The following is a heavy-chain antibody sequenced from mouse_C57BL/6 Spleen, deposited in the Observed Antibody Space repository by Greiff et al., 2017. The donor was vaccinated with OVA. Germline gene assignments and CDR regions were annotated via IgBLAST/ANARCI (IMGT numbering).Heavy chain of an antibody. J-gene: IGHJ3*01. CDR2: IRLKSDNYAT. Sequence: EVKLVESGGGLVQPGGSMKLSCVASGFTFSNYWMNWVRQSPEKGLEWVAQIRLKSDNYATHYAESVKGRFTISRDDSKSSVYLQMNNLRAEDTGIYYCTTAGGFAYWGQGTLVTVSA. V-gene: IGHV6-3*01. D-gene: IGHD1-2*01. CDR1: GFTFSNYW. CDR3: TTAGGFAY.